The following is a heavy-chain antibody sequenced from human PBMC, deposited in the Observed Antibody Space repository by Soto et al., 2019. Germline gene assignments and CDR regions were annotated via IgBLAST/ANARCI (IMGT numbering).Heavy chain of an antibody. Sequence: SLRLSCAASGFTFSSYAMHWVRQAPGKGLEWVAVISYDGSNKYYADSVKGRFTISRDNSKNTLYLQMNSLRAEDTAMYYCARAGRPYSSPFYGMDVWGQGTTVTVSS. CDR1: GFTFSSYA. J-gene: IGHJ6*02. V-gene: IGHV3-30-3*01. CDR2: ISYDGSNK. D-gene: IGHD6-13*01. CDR3: ARAGRPYSSPFYGMDV.